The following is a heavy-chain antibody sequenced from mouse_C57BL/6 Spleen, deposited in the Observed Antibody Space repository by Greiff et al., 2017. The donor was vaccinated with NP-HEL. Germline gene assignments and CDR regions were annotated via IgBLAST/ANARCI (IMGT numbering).Heavy chain of an antibody. CDR1: GFTFSSYA. Sequence: EVKLVESGGGLVKPGGSLKLSCAASGFTFSSYAMSWVRQTPEKRLEWVATISDGGSYTYYPDNVKGRFTISRDNAKNNLYLQMSHLKSEDTAMYYCARADEGYAMDYWGQGTSVTVSS. V-gene: IGHV5-4*03. J-gene: IGHJ4*01. CDR3: ARADEGYAMDY. CDR2: ISDGGSYT.